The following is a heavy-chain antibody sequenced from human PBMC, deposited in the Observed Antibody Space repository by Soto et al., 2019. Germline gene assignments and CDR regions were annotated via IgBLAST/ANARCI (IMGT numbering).Heavy chain of an antibody. Sequence: QVQLVESGGGVVQPGRSLRLSCAASGFTFSSYGMHWVRQAPGKGLEWVAVISYDGSNKYYADSVKGRFTISRDNSKNTLYLQMNSLRAEDTAVYYCANRLDYYYYGMDVWGQGTTVTVSS. J-gene: IGHJ6*02. D-gene: IGHD3-9*01. CDR2: ISYDGSNK. CDR3: ANRLDYYYYGMDV. V-gene: IGHV3-30*18. CDR1: GFTFSSYG.